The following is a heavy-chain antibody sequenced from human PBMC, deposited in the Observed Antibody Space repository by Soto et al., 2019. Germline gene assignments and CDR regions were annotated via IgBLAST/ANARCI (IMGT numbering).Heavy chain of an antibody. D-gene: IGHD2-15*01. Sequence: SETLSLTCTVSGGSISSSSYYWGWIRQPPGKGLEWIGSIYYSGSTYYNPSPKSRVTISVDTSKNQFSLKLSSVTAADTAVYYCTSTYCSGGSCYLASDRWFDSWGQGTLVTVSS. V-gene: IGHV4-39*01. J-gene: IGHJ5*01. CDR3: TSTYCSGGSCYLASDRWFDS. CDR1: GGSISSSSYY. CDR2: IYYSGST.